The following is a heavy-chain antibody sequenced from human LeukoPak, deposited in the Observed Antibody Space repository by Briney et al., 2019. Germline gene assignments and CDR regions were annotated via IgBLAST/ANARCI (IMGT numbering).Heavy chain of an antibody. CDR2: IWYDGSYK. CDR1: GFTLSSYG. Sequence: PGGSLRLSCAASGFTLSSYGMHWVRQAPGKGLEWVAVIWYDGSYKYYADSVKGRFTISRDNSKNTLYLQMNSLRAEDTAVYYCARDPTAYYDSSGYYLNTIDYWGQGTLVTVSS. D-gene: IGHD3-22*01. CDR3: ARDPTAYYDSSGYYLNTIDY. V-gene: IGHV3-33*01. J-gene: IGHJ4*02.